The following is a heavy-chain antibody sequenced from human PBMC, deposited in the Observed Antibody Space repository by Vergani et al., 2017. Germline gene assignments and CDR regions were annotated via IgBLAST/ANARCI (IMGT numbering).Heavy chain of an antibody. D-gene: IGHD6-19*01. V-gene: IGHV4-59*01. CDR2: IYYIGST. J-gene: IGHJ2*01. CDR1: GCSLSSYY. CDR3: ARDRSSGGYASWYFDL. Sequence: QVQLPESGPGLVKPSEPLSLTCTVSGCSLSSYYWSWIRQPPGKGLEWIGYIYYIGSTNYHPSLKRRVTISVDTSKNQFSLKLSSVTAADTAVYYCARDRSSGGYASWYFDLWGRGTLVTVSS.